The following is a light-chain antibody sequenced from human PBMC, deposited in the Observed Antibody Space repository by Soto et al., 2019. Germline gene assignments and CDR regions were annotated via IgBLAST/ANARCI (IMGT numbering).Light chain of an antibody. CDR3: QQYNKWPPYT. Sequence: EIVMTQSPANLSVSPGERATLSCRASQSVSSNLAGYQQKPGQGPRLLIYAASTRATSIPARFSGSGSGTEFTLTINSLQSADFEVYYCQQYNKWPPYTFGQGTKLEIK. V-gene: IGKV3-15*01. J-gene: IGKJ2*01. CDR2: AAS. CDR1: QSVSSN.